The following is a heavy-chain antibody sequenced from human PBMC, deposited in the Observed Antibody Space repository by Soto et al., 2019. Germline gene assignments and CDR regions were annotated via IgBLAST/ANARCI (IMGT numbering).Heavy chain of an antibody. J-gene: IGHJ3*02. CDR3: ARDVYYDSSGYYYSLPDAFDI. CDR2: ISSSSSTI. D-gene: IGHD3-22*01. Sequence: PGGSLRLSCAASGFTFSSYIMNWVRQAPGKGLEWFSYISSSSSTIYYADSVKGRFTISRDNAKNSLYLQMNSLRAEDTAVYYCARDVYYDSSGYYYSLPDAFDIWGQGTMVTVSS. V-gene: IGHV3-48*01. CDR1: GFTFSSYI.